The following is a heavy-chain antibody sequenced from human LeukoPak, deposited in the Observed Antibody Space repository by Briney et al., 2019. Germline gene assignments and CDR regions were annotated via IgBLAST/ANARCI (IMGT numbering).Heavy chain of an antibody. V-gene: IGHV3-30*02. CDR2: IRFDGNNK. CDR3: TTERWDSSRHLYYFDY. CDR1: GFTFSSYG. D-gene: IGHD6-13*01. Sequence: PGGSLRLSCAASGFTFSSYGMHWVRQAPGKGLEWVAFIRFDGNNKYYADSVKGRFTISRDDSKNTLFLEMNSLKIEDTAVYHCTTERWDSSRHLYYFDYWGQGALVTVSS. J-gene: IGHJ4*02.